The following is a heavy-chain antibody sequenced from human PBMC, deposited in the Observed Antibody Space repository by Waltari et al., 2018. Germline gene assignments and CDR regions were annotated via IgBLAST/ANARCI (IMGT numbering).Heavy chain of an antibody. D-gene: IGHD7-27*01. Sequence: QVQLVQSGAEVKKPGASVQVSCKASNYTFTTSGITWVRQAPGQGLEWMGWITTYNGNTNFAQNFQGRVSMTTDTSTSTAYMELRSLRSDDTAIYYCARANWGYPMNYALDVWGQGTTVTVSS. CDR1: NYTFTTSG. CDR3: ARANWGYPMNYALDV. J-gene: IGHJ6*02. CDR2: ITTYNGNT. V-gene: IGHV1-18*01.